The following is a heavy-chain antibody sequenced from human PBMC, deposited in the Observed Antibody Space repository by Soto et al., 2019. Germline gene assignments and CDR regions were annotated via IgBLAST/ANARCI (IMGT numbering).Heavy chain of an antibody. CDR1: GGSISSTDW. D-gene: IGHD1-26*01. Sequence: SETLSLTCAVSGGSISSTDWWTWVRQPPGKGLEWIGEIYHSGITDYNPSLKSRVTISVDKSKNQFSLKMSSVTAADTAVYYCARVLVGATPVDYWGQGTLVTVSS. CDR3: ARVLVGATPVDY. V-gene: IGHV4-4*02. J-gene: IGHJ4*02. CDR2: IYHSGIT.